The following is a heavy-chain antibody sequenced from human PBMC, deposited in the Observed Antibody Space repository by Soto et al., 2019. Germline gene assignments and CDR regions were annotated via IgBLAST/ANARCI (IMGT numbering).Heavy chain of an antibody. CDR3: ARQGTTLGVGMDWYLDL. D-gene: IGHD3-3*01. V-gene: IGHV3-11*01. CDR2: ISSSGSII. Sequence: PGGSLRLSCAASGFTFSDYSMNWVRQAPGKGVEWLAYISSSGSIIKFADSVKGRFTISRDNAKRSLFLQMNSLRAEDTAVYYCARQGTTLGVGMDWYLDLWGRGTLVTVSS. CDR1: GFTFSDYS. J-gene: IGHJ2*01.